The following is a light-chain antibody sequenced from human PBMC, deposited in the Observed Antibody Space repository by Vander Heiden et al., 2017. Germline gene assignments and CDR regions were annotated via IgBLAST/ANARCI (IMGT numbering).Light chain of an antibody. J-gene: IGKJ4*01. CDR1: QDISEN. Sequence: DVQMTQSPSSLSASLGDTVTLTCQASQDISENLNWYQLKPGEAPKLLICDASELESGVPSRFSATGYGTDFTLSISGLQAEDVATYFCQQNDYQPFTFGGGTMVDIK. CDR3: QQNDYQPFT. V-gene: IGKV1-33*01. CDR2: DAS.